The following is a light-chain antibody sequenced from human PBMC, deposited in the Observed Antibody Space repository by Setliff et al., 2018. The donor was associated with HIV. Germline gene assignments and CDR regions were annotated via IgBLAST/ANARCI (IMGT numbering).Light chain of an antibody. J-gene: IGLJ1*01. CDR3: SSYTSSGTLVV. V-gene: IGLV2-14*01. CDR2: EVS. Sequence: QSALAQPASVSGSPGQSITISCTGTNSDIGGYDYVYWYQQQPGKAPKLMIYEVSGRPSGVSYRFSGSKSGTTASLTISGLQTEDEADYFCSSYTSSGTLVVFGTGTKGTV. CDR1: NSDIGGYDY.